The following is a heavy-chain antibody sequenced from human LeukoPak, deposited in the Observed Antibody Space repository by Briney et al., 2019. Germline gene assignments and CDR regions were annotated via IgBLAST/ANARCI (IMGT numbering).Heavy chain of an antibody. J-gene: IGHJ6*03. Sequence: SETLSLTCAVSGYSISSGYYCGWIRQPPGKGLEWIGSIYHSGSTYYNPSLKSRVTISVDTSKNQFSLKLSSVTAADTAVDYCPRVLTYYDFWSGHHPGSYYMDVWGKGTTVTVSS. D-gene: IGHD3-3*01. CDR2: IYHSGST. CDR3: PRVLTYYDFWSGHHPGSYYMDV. V-gene: IGHV4-38-2*01. CDR1: GYSISSGYY.